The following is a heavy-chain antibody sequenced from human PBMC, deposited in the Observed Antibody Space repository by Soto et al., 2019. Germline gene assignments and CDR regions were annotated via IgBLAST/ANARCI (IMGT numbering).Heavy chain of an antibody. CDR1: GFTFSSYA. CDR2: ISDNGRST. V-gene: IGHV3-23*01. J-gene: IGHJ4*02. Sequence: QAGGSLRLSCAASGFTFSSYAMSWVRQAPGKGLDCVSTISDNGRSTNYAESVKGRFIMSRDNSKNTVYLQMNSLRAEDTAVYYCAKLRWDRAMGSYFDYWGQGILVTVSS. CDR3: AKLRWDRAMGSYFDY. D-gene: IGHD5-18*01.